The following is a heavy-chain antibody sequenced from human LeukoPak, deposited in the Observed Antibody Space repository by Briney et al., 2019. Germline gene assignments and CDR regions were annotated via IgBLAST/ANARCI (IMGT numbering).Heavy chain of an antibody. Sequence: SQTLSLTCTVSGGSISSGDYYWSWIRQPPGKGLEWIGYIFYSGSTYYNPSLKSRVTISVDTSKNQFSLKLSSVTGADTAVYYCARGTSPWPYDYWGQGTLVTVSS. CDR3: ARGTSPWPYDY. J-gene: IGHJ4*02. CDR2: IFYSGST. CDR1: GGSISSGDYY. V-gene: IGHV4-30-4*08.